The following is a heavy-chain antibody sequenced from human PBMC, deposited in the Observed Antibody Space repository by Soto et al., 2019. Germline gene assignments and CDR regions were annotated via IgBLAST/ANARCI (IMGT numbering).Heavy chain of an antibody. J-gene: IGHJ4*02. CDR1: GFSFRNYW. Sequence: EVQLVESGGGLLLPGGSLRLSCAASGFSFRNYWMHWVRQAPGEGLVWVSRILRDGSRTDYADFVKGRFTISRDNAKNTLYLKMPSLRAEDTAVYYCTADLGYWGQGTMVSVSS. CDR2: ILRDGSRT. CDR3: TADLGY. V-gene: IGHV3-74*01. D-gene: IGHD3-16*01.